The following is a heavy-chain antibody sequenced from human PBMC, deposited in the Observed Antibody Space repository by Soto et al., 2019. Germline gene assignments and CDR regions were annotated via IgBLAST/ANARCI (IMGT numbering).Heavy chain of an antibody. V-gene: IGHV3-30-3*01. Sequence: GGSLRLSCAASGFTFSSYAMHWVRQAPGKGLEWVAVISYDGSNKYYADSVKGRFTISRDNSKNTLYLQMNSLRAEDTAVYYCARGAVYSSSWVSGYYYYGMDVWGQGTTVTVSS. J-gene: IGHJ6*02. D-gene: IGHD6-6*01. CDR3: ARGAVYSSSWVSGYYYYGMDV. CDR2: ISYDGSNK. CDR1: GFTFSSYA.